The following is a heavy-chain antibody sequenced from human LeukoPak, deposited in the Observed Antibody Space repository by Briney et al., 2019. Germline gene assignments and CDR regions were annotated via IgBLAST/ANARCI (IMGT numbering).Heavy chain of an antibody. J-gene: IGHJ4*02. D-gene: IGHD3-16*01. CDR3: ARDFDMGITPGDDFDF. CDR1: GFTYSSYW. V-gene: IGHV3-7*01. Sequence: GALRLSCAASGFTYSSYWMSWVRQAPGKGLEWVANIKQDGSEKYYVDSVKGRFTISRDNAKNTVVLQMNSLRAEDTAVYYCARDFDMGITPGDDFDFWGQGTLVTVSS. CDR2: IKQDGSEK.